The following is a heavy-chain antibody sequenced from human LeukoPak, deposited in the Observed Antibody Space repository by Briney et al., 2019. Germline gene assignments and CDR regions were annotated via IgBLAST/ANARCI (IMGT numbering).Heavy chain of an antibody. V-gene: IGHV3-7*01. CDR1: GFTFSSYW. Sequence: GGSPRLSCAASGFTFSSYWMSWVRQAPGKGLEWVANIKQDGSEKYYVDSVKGRFTISRDNAKSSLYLQMNSLRAEDTAVYYCARGPRGGSWYYLYFDYWGQGTLVTVSS. CDR2: IKQDGSEK. CDR3: ARGPRGGSWYYLYFDY. J-gene: IGHJ4*02. D-gene: IGHD6-13*01.